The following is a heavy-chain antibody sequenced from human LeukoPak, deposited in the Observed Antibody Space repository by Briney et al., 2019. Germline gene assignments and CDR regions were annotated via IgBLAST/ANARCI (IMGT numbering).Heavy chain of an antibody. Sequence: SETLSLTGAGYGGSFSGYYWSWIRHPPGKGLEWIGEINHSGSTNYHPSLKSRVTISVDTSKNQFSLKLSSVTAADTAVYYCARGLPFDRIDPWGQGTLVTVSS. CDR3: ARGLPFDRIDP. CDR1: GGSFSGYY. J-gene: IGHJ5*02. D-gene: IGHD3-10*01. V-gene: IGHV4-34*01. CDR2: INHSGST.